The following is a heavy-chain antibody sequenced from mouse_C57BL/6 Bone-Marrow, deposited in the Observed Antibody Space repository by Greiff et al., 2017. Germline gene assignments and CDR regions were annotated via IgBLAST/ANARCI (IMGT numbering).Heavy chain of an antibody. CDR3: TSYSNYDAMDY. CDR2: ISSGGDYI. CDR1: GFTFSSYA. Sequence: EVKLVESGEGLVKPGGSLKLSCAASGFTFSSYAMSWVRQTPEKRLEWVAYISSGGDYIYYADTVKGRFTISRDNARNTLYLQMSSLKSEDTAMYYCTSYSNYDAMDYWGQGTSVTVAS. D-gene: IGHD2-5*01. J-gene: IGHJ4*01. V-gene: IGHV5-9-1*02.